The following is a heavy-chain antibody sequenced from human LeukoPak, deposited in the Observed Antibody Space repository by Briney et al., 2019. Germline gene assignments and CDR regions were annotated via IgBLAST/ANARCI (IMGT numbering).Heavy chain of an antibody. CDR2: FDPEDGET. Sequence: ASVNVSCKVSGYTLTELSMHWVRQAPGKGLEWMGGFDPEDGETIYAQKFQGRVTMTEDTSTDTAYMELSSLRSEDTAVYYCAITYSGYGWKYYFDYWGQGTLVTVSS. CDR3: AITYSGYGWKYYFDY. J-gene: IGHJ4*02. V-gene: IGHV1-24*01. D-gene: IGHD5-12*01. CDR1: GYTLTELS.